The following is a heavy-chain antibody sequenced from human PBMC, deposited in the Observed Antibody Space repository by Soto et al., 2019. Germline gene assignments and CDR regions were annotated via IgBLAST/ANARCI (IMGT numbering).Heavy chain of an antibody. CDR2: ISSSSSYI. CDR3: ARDAHYGMDV. CDR1: GFTFSSYS. V-gene: IGHV3-21*01. Sequence: GSLRLSCAASGFTFSSYSMNWVRQAPVKGLEWFSSISSSSSYIYYADSVKGRFTISRDNAKNSLYLQMNSLRAEDTAVYYCARDAHYGMDVWGQGTTVTVSS. J-gene: IGHJ6*02.